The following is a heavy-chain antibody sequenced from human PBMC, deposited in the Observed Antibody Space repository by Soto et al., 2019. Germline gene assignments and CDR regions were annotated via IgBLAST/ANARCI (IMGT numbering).Heavy chain of an antibody. CDR3: ARGYDTSWYLFDR. V-gene: IGHV4-61*08. CDR2: IYYSGST. J-gene: IGHJ2*01. Sequence: QVQLQESGPGLVKPSETLSLTCTVSVSGGSVSTGVHYWSWIRQPPGKGLEWIGYIYYSGSTNYIPSLKSRVTISVDTSKNQFSLKLTSVTAADTAVYYCARGYDTSWYLFDRWGRGTLFTVSS. CDR1: GGSVSTGVHY. D-gene: IGHD6-13*01.